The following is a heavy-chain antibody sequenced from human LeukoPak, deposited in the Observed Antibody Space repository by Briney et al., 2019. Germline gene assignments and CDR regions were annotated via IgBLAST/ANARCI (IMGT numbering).Heavy chain of an antibody. V-gene: IGHV3-30*18. CDR1: GFTLSSYD. D-gene: IGHD1-1*01. J-gene: IGHJ4*02. CDR3: AKGGTSSGDY. CDR2: ISYDGSNK. Sequence: GGSLRLSCAASGFTLSSYDMHWVRQAPGKGLEWVAVISYDGSNKYYADSVKGRFTISRDNSKNTLYLQMNSLRAEDTAVYYCAKGGTSSGDYWGQGTLVTVSS.